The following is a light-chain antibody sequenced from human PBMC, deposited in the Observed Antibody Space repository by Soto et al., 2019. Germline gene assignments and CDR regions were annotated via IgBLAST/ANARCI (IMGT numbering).Light chain of an antibody. CDR1: QSISTW. J-gene: IGKJ1*01. V-gene: IGKV1-5*01. Sequence: DIQMTQSPSTLSASVGDRVTITCRASQSISTWLAWYQQKPGKAHKLLIYDAYTLETGVQSRSSGSGSGTEFTLTISSLQPDDSATYFCKQYNSYSWTFGQGTKVDNK. CDR3: KQYNSYSWT. CDR2: DAY.